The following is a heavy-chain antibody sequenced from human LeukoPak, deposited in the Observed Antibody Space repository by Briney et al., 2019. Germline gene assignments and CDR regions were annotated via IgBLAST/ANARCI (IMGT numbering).Heavy chain of an antibody. J-gene: IGHJ4*02. CDR2: INHSGST. CDR3: ARGVYFDWLLETHFDY. V-gene: IGHV4-34*01. Sequence: SETLSLTCAVYGGSFSGYYWSWIRQPPGKGLEWIGEINHSGSTNYNPSLKSRVTISVDTSKNQFSLKLSSVTAADTAVYYCARGVYFDWLLETHFDYWGQGTLVIVS. D-gene: IGHD3-9*01. CDR1: GGSFSGYY.